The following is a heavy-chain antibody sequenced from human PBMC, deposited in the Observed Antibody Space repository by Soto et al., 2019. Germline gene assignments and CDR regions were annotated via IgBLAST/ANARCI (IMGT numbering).Heavy chain of an antibody. CDR3: ARWFGELSGFDY. Sequence: QVQLVESGGGVVQPGRSLRLSCAASGFSFYSYGMHWVRQSPGMGLEWVAVIWYDGSNKYYADSVKGRFTISRDNSENTLYLQMNSLRPEDTAVYYCARWFGELSGFDYWGQGTLVTVSS. D-gene: IGHD3-10*01. CDR2: IWYDGSNK. V-gene: IGHV3-33*01. CDR1: GFSFYSYG. J-gene: IGHJ4*02.